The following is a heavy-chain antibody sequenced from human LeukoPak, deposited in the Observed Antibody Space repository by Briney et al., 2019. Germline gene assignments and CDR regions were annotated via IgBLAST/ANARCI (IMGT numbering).Heavy chain of an antibody. V-gene: IGHV4-59*01. CDR3: ARGGSYFEY. Sequence: SETLSLTCTVSGGSTSSYYWSWIRQPPGKGLEWIGCIYYSVSTNYNPSLKSRVTISVDTSKNQFSLKLSSVTAADTAVYYCARGGSYFEYWGQGTLVTVSS. CDR1: GGSTSSYY. D-gene: IGHD1-26*01. CDR2: IYYSVST. J-gene: IGHJ4*02.